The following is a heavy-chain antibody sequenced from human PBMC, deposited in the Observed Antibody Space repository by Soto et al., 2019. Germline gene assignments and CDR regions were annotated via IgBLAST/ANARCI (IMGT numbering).Heavy chain of an antibody. J-gene: IGHJ4*02. V-gene: IGHV4-4*07. D-gene: IGHD6-19*01. CDR3: ARGPYSSGWYVVDY. CDR1: GASISAYA. Sequence: QVQLQESGPGLVKPSETLSLTCTVSGASISAYAWSWIRQPAGKGLEWIGRLYSSGNTNYNPSFKSRLAQSEDTSKNQFSLKLSSVAAADTAVYYCARGPYSSGWYVVDYWGQGTLVTVSS. CDR2: LYSSGNT.